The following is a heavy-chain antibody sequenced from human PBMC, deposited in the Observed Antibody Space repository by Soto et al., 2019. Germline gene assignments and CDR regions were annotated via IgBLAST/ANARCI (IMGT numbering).Heavy chain of an antibody. J-gene: IGHJ6*03. V-gene: IGHV2-5*02. CDR2: VYWDDDK. Sequence: QITLKESGPTLVKPTQTLTLTCTFSGFSLNTSAVGVGWIRQPPGKALEWLALVYWDDDKLYSPSLKSRLTFTKDTSKNQVVLTMTNMDPVDTATYFCSHLVGYCSSVTCYHSVDYMDVWGKGTTVTVSS. CDR1: GFSLNTSAVG. D-gene: IGHD2-15*01. CDR3: SHLVGYCSSVTCYHSVDYMDV.